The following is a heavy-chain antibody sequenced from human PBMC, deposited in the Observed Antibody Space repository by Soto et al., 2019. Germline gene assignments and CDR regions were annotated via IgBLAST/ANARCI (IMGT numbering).Heavy chain of an antibody. Sequence: SETLSLTCFVSGGSISSNNYYWGWIRQPPGKGLEWIGSMSYSRSTYYNPSLKSRVTISVDTSKNQFSLKLTSVTAAGTAVYYCARAGGDRSSWYYFDYWGQAPLVTVSS. CDR2: MSYSRST. D-gene: IGHD6-13*01. CDR3: ARAGGDRSSWYYFDY. J-gene: IGHJ4*02. CDR1: GGSISSNNYY. V-gene: IGHV4-39*07.